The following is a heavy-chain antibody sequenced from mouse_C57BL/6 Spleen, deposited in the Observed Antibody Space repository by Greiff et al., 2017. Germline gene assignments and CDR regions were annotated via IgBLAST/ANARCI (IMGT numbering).Heavy chain of an antibody. CDR3: ARSDGSSPAWFAY. CDR1: GYAFSSSW. V-gene: IGHV1-82*01. D-gene: IGHD1-1*01. CDR2: IYPGDGDT. Sequence: QVQLQQSGPKLVKPGASVKISCKASGYAFSSSWMNWVKQRPGKGLEWIGRIYPGDGDTNYNGKFKGKATLTADKSSSTAYMQLSSLTSEDSAVYFCARSDGSSPAWFAYWGQGTLVTVSA. J-gene: IGHJ3*01.